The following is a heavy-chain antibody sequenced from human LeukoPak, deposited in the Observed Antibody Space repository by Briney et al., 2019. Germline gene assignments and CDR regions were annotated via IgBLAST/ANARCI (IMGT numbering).Heavy chain of an antibody. CDR2: IYHSGST. CDR3: ARSGSYSSFDY. D-gene: IGHD1-26*01. Sequence: SETLSLTCTVSGYSISSGYYWGWIRQPPGKGLERIGSIYHSGSTYYNPSLKSRVTISVDTSKNQFSLKVSSVTAADTAVYYCARSGSYSSFDYWGQGTLVTVSS. J-gene: IGHJ4*02. V-gene: IGHV4-38-2*02. CDR1: GYSISSGYY.